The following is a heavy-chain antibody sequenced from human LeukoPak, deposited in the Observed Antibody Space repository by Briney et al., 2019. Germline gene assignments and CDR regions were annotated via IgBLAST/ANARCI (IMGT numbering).Heavy chain of an antibody. CDR1: GFTFINAL. CDR2: IKSKTDGGTT. CDR3: MYDYVWGSYRPTGPLDY. J-gene: IGHJ4*02. D-gene: IGHD3-16*02. V-gene: IGHV3-15*01. Sequence: GGSLRLSCAASGFTFINALMSWVRQAPGKGLEWVGRIKSKTDGGTTDYAAPVKGRFTISRDDSKNTLYLQMNSLKTEDTAVYYCMYDYVWGSYRPTGPLDYWGQGTLVTVSS.